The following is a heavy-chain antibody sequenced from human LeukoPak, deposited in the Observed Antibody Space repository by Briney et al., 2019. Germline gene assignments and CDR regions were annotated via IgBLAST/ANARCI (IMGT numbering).Heavy chain of an antibody. J-gene: IGHJ4*02. V-gene: IGHV3-11*04. CDR2: ISSNSYSI. Sequence: GGSLRLSCAASGFTFSDYYMSWIRQAPGKGLEWVSYISSNSYSIYYADLVKGRFTISRDNAKKSLYLQMNGLSAEDTAVYYCARGTTGFIDYWDQGSLV. CDR3: ARGTTGFIDY. D-gene: IGHD1-7*01. CDR1: GFTFSDYY.